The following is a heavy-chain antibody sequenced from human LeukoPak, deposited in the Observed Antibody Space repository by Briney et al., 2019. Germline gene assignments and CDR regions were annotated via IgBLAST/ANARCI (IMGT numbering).Heavy chain of an antibody. CDR3: ARERLQWGYYDFWSGRPYYYYMDV. D-gene: IGHD3-3*01. CDR2: ISAYNGNT. CDR1: GYTFTSYG. V-gene: IGHV1-18*01. Sequence: ASVKVSCKASGYTFTSYGISWVRQAPGQGLEWMGWISAYNGNTNYAQKLQGRVTMTTDTSTSTAYMELRSLRSDDTAVYYCARERLQWGYYDFWSGRPYYYYMDVWGKGTTVTVSS. J-gene: IGHJ6*03.